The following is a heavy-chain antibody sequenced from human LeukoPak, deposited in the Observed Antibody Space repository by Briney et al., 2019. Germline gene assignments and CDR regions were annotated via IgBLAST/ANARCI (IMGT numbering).Heavy chain of an antibody. V-gene: IGHV3-64*01. J-gene: IGHJ4*02. CDR3: AREGRYCTPPSCQTDY. D-gene: IGHD2-8*01. Sequence: QPGGSLRLSCAASGFTFSSYAMHWVRQAPGKGLEYVSTISDNGGSTFYANSVKGRFTISRDNAKNSLYLQMNSLRAEDTAVYYCAREGRYCTPPSCQTDYWGQGTLVTVSS. CDR1: GFTFSSYA. CDR2: ISDNGGST.